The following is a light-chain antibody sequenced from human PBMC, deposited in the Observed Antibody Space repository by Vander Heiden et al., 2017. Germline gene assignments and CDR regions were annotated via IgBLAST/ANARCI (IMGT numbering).Light chain of an antibody. V-gene: IGLV8-61*01. Sequence: QTVVTQAPSVSVSRGGTVTPTFGLSSASVPTHYPPSYYQQPPGQAPLTLIYSTNIRSSGLPHRFSGSILANNAALTITGDQADDESDYYCPLYRSGAIPVFGTGTKLTVL. CDR3: PLYRSGAIPV. J-gene: IGLJ1*01. CDR1: SASVPTHYP. CDR2: STN.